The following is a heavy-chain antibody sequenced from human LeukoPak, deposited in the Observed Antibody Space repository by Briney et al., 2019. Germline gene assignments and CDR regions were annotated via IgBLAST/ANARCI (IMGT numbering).Heavy chain of an antibody. CDR1: GFTFSDYY. J-gene: IGHJ2*01. Sequence: GGSLRLSCAASGFTFSDYYMSWIRQAPGKGLEWVSYISSSSSYTNYADSVKGRFTISRDNAKNSLYLQMNSLRAEDTALYYCARADYGEYAGYFDLWSRGTLVTVSS. V-gene: IGHV3-11*06. CDR3: ARADYGEYAGYFDL. CDR2: ISSSSSYT. D-gene: IGHD4-17*01.